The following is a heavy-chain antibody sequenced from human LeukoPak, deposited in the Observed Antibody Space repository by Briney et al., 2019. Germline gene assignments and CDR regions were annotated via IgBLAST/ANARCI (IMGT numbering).Heavy chain of an antibody. V-gene: IGHV1-46*01. CDR1: GYTFTNYY. Sequence: ASVKVSCKASGYTFTNYYMHWVRQAPGQGLEWMGIINPSGGSTSYAQKFQGRVTMTRDMSTSTVYMELSSLRSEDTAVYYCARDLIYGDYHWNWFDPWGQGTLVTVSS. CDR2: INPSGGST. CDR3: ARDLIYGDYHWNWFDP. J-gene: IGHJ5*02. D-gene: IGHD4-17*01.